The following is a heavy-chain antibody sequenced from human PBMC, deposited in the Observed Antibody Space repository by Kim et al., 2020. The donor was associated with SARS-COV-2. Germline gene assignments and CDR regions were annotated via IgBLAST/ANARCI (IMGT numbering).Heavy chain of an antibody. V-gene: IGHV3-21*01. Sequence: GGSLRLSCAASGFTFSSYSMNWVRQAPGKGLEWVSSISSSSSYIYYADSVKGRFTISRDNAKNSLYLQMNSLRAEDTAVYYCARDTSQYSSSWYLSGSRDYWGQGTLVTVSS. J-gene: IGHJ4*02. CDR2: ISSSSSYI. CDR1: GFTFSSYS. D-gene: IGHD6-13*01. CDR3: ARDTSQYSSSWYLSGSRDY.